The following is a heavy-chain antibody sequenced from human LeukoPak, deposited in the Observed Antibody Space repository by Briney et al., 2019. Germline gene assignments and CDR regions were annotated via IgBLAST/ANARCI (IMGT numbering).Heavy chain of an antibody. CDR2: IYYSGST. CDR3: ARDMFTAAAGPTGFNWFDP. V-gene: IGHV4-30-4*01. J-gene: IGHJ5*02. Sequence: SETLSLTCTVSGGSISSGDYYWSWIRQPPGKGLEWIGYIYYSGSTYYNPSLKSRVTISVDTSKNQFSLKLSSVTAADTAVYYCARDMFTAAAGPTGFNWFDPWGQGTLVTVSS. CDR1: GGSISSGDYY. D-gene: IGHD6-13*01.